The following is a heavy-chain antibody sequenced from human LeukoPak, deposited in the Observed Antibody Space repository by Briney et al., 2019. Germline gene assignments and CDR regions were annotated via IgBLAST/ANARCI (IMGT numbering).Heavy chain of an antibody. D-gene: IGHD3-16*02. J-gene: IGHJ4*02. V-gene: IGHV4-59*01. Sequence: PSETLSLTCTVSGGSISTYYWSRIRQPPGKGLEWIGYIYYSGSTNYNPSLKSRVTISLDTSKNQFSLKVSSVTAADTAVYYCARMLSTEAFDYWGQGTLVTVSS. CDR1: GGSISTYY. CDR2: IYYSGST. CDR3: ARMLSTEAFDY.